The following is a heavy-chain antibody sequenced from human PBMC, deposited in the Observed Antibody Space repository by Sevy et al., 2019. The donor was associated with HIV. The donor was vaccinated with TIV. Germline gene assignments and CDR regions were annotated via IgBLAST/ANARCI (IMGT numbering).Heavy chain of an antibody. CDR1: GFTFSSYA. CDR3: LVVVPAAIQDWFDP. D-gene: IGHD2-2*01. V-gene: IGHV3-30-3*01. Sequence: GGSLRLSCAASGFTFSSYAMHWVRQAPGKGLEWVAVISCDGSNKYYADSVKGRFTISRDNSKNTLYLQMNSLRAEDTAVYYCLVVVPAAIQDWFDPWGQGTLVTVSS. J-gene: IGHJ5*02. CDR2: ISCDGSNK.